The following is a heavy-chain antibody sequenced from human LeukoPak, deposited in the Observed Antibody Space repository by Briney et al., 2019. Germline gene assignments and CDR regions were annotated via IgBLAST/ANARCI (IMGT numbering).Heavy chain of an antibody. Sequence: SETLSLTCTVSGGSISSYYWSWIRQPAGKGLEWIGRIYTSGSTNYNPSLKSRVTMSVDTSKNQFSLKLSSVTAADTAVYYCARAGYDSSGYSAYFDYWGQGTLVTVSS. J-gene: IGHJ4*02. CDR2: IYTSGST. CDR1: GGSISSYY. D-gene: IGHD3-22*01. V-gene: IGHV4-4*07. CDR3: ARAGYDSSGYSAYFDY.